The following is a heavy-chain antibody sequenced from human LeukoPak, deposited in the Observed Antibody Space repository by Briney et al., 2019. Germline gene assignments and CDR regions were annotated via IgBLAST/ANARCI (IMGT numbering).Heavy chain of an antibody. CDR2: ISAHNRNA. Sequence: GASVKVSCKASGYTFTNYDISWVRQAPGQGLEWMGWISAHNRNANYAQNLEDRVTMTTDTSTSTAYMELRSLRSDDTAVYYCARTGSYYVAAPLTFDYWGQGILVTVSS. D-gene: IGHD3-10*01. J-gene: IGHJ4*02. V-gene: IGHV1-18*01. CDR3: ARTGSYYVAAPLTFDY. CDR1: GYTFTNYD.